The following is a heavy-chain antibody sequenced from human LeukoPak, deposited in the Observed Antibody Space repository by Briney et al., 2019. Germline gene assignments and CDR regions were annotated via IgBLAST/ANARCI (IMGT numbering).Heavy chain of an antibody. CDR2: IYKSGTT. CDR3: ARSFLDYMDV. D-gene: IGHD2/OR15-2a*01. CDR1: GESINPYY. Sequence: SETLSLTCTVSGESINPYYWNWLRQSAGKGLEWIGHIYKSGTTNFNPSLTSRVTMSLDTSRNQFSLKLRSVTAADTAVYFCARSFLDYMDVWGKGTTVTVSS. J-gene: IGHJ6*03. V-gene: IGHV4-4*07.